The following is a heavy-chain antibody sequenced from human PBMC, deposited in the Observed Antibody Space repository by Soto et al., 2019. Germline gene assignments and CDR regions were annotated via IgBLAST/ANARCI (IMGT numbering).Heavy chain of an antibody. CDR1: GFTFSSYG. Sequence: GGSLRLSCAASGFTFSSYGMHWDRQAPGKGLEWVAVISYDGSNKYYADSVKGRFTISRDNSKNTLYLQMNSLRAEDTAVYYCEKIDKAAGWALDYWGQGTLVTVSS. J-gene: IGHJ4*02. CDR3: EKIDKAAGWALDY. V-gene: IGHV3-30*18. D-gene: IGHD6-13*01. CDR2: ISYDGSNK.